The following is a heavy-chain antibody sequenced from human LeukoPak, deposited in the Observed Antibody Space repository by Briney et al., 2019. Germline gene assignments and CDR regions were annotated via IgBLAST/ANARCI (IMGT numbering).Heavy chain of an antibody. Sequence: SETLSLTCTVSGYSITSGFYWGWIRQSPGKGLEWIASIYHSGSTYYNPSLESRVTISVDTSKNQISLKLTSVTPADTAMYYCARVYGDTNYWGQGTLVTVSS. V-gene: IGHV4-38-2*02. J-gene: IGHJ4*02. CDR3: ARVYGDTNY. CDR1: GYSITSGFY. CDR2: IYHSGST. D-gene: IGHD5-18*01.